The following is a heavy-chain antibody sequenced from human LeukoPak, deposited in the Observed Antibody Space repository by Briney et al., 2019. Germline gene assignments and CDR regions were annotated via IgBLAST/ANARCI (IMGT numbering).Heavy chain of an antibody. Sequence: TSETLSLTCTVSGGSISSSNYYWGWIRQPPGKGLEWIGSISYSGTTNHNPSLKSRVTMSVDTSKNKFSLKLYFVTAADTAVYYCARLPTGYCSRASCPDYWGQGTLVTVSS. J-gene: IGHJ4*02. V-gene: IGHV4-39*01. CDR3: ARLPTGYCSRASCPDY. D-gene: IGHD2-15*01. CDR2: ISYSGTT. CDR1: GGSISSSNYY.